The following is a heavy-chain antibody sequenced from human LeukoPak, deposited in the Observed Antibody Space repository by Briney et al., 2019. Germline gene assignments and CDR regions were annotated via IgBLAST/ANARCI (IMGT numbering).Heavy chain of an antibody. J-gene: IGHJ5*02. CDR2: IIPIFGTA. CDR1: GGTFSSYA. D-gene: IGHD2-2*01. Sequence: ASVKVSCKASGGTFSSYAISWVRQAPGQGLEWMGGIIPIFGTASYAQKFQGRVTITADESTSTAYMELSSLRSEDTAVYYCARERSQENRPYCSSTSCPNWFDPWGQGTLVTVSS. V-gene: IGHV1-69*13. CDR3: ARERSQENRPYCSSTSCPNWFDP.